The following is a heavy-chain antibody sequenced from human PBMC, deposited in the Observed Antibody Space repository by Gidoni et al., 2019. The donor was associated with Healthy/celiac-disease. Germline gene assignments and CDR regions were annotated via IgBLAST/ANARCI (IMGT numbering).Heavy chain of an antibody. CDR2: IWYDGSNK. CDR3: ARELRIMITFGEYYYYGMDV. D-gene: IGHD3-16*01. Sequence: QVQLVESGGGVVQPGRSLRLSCAASGFTFSSYGMHWVRQAPGKGLEWVAVIWYDGSNKYYADSVKGRFTISRDNSKNTLYLQMNSLRAEDTAVYYCARELRIMITFGEYYYYGMDVWGQGTTVTVSS. J-gene: IGHJ6*02. V-gene: IGHV3-33*01. CDR1: GFTFSSYG.